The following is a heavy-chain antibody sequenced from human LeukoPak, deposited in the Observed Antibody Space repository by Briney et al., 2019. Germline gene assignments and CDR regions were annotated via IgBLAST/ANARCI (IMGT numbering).Heavy chain of an antibody. J-gene: IGHJ5*02. D-gene: IGHD2-2*01. CDR3: ATTPAAPWSSNWFDP. Sequence: ASVKVSCKVSGYTLTELSMHWVRQVPGKGLEWMGGFDPEDGETIYAQKFQGRVTMTEDTSTDTAYMELSSLRSEDTAVYYCATTPAAPWSSNWFDPWGQGTLVTVSS. V-gene: IGHV1-24*01. CDR2: FDPEDGET. CDR1: GYTLTELS.